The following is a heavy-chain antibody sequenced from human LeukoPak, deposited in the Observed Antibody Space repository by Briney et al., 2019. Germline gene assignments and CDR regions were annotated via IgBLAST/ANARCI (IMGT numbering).Heavy chain of an antibody. CDR1: GFTFSSYA. J-gene: IGHJ4*02. V-gene: IGHV3-23*01. CDR2: LTSGGDT. Sequence: PGGSLRLSCAASGFTFSSYAMTWVRQAPGKGLEWVSTLTSGGDTYYTDSVKGRFTVSGDTSRNTLYLQMVSLRAGDTAVYYCAKKHEVDSTNWFKIFDYWGQGTLVTVSS. D-gene: IGHD2-2*01. CDR3: AKKHEVDSTNWFKIFDY.